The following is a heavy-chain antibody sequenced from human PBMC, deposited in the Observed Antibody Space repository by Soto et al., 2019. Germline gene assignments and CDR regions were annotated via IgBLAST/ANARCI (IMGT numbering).Heavy chain of an antibody. J-gene: IGHJ5*02. CDR3: ARIPSPDYDVVSGFYLLDRFDT. V-gene: IGHV1-2*02. Sequence: QVHLVQSGAEVKKPGASVKVSCMASGYTFTNYYIKWLRLAPGKGLEWIGWINIMSGGTNSAQKFQGRVTMTRDTSINTAYMEVSGLTSDDSAIYYCARIPSPDYDVVSGFYLLDRFDTWGQGSPVTVSP. D-gene: IGHD3-9*01. CDR2: INIMSGGT. CDR1: GYTFTNYY.